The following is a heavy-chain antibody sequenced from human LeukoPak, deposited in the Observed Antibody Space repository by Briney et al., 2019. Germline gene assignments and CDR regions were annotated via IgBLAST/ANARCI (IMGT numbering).Heavy chain of an antibody. J-gene: IGHJ3*02. V-gene: IGHV1-2*02. CDR3: ARDPYYYDSSGYLGGAFDI. D-gene: IGHD3-22*01. CDR1: GYTFTGYY. Sequence: ASVKVSCKASGYTFTGYYMHWVRQAAGQGLEWMGWINPNSGGTNYAQKFQGRVTMTRDTSISTAYMELSRLRSDDTAVYYCARDPYYYDSSGYLGGAFDIWGQGTMVTVSS. CDR2: INPNSGGT.